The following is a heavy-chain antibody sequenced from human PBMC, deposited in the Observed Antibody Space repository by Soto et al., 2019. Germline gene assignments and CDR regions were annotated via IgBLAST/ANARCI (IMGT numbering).Heavy chain of an antibody. CDR3: ARLGDQLEPALDY. Sequence: ASVKVSCKASGYTFTGYYMHWVRQAPGQGLEWMGWINPNSGGTNYAQKFQGWVTMTRDTSISTAYMELSRLRSDDTAVYYCARLGDQLEPALDYWGQGTLVTVSS. CDR2: INPNSGGT. V-gene: IGHV1-2*04. J-gene: IGHJ4*02. D-gene: IGHD1-1*01. CDR1: GYTFTGYY.